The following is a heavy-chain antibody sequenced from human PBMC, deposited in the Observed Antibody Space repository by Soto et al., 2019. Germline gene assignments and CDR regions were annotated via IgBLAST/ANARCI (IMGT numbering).Heavy chain of an antibody. J-gene: IGHJ4*02. CDR2: VYTSGST. D-gene: IGHD2-21*02. Sequence: SETLSLTCTVSGGSISRYYWSWIRQPAGKGLEWIGRVYTSGSTNYNPSLKSRVTISVDTSKNQFSLKLSSVTAADTAVYYCARGVVVTAISGFFDYWGQGTLVTVSS. CDR1: GGSISRYY. V-gene: IGHV4-4*07. CDR3: ARGVVVTAISGFFDY.